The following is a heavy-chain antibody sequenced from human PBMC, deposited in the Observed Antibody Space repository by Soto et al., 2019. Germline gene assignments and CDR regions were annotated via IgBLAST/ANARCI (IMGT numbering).Heavy chain of an antibody. D-gene: IGHD1-26*01. V-gene: IGHV1-8*01. CDR2: MQPSTGRT. Sequence: GASVKVSCKASGYSFTSLDINWVRQTAGQGLEWMGWMQPSTGRTGYAQKFQGRVTMTRDTSINTAYMELTTLTSDDTAFYYCARGVSEGVDYWGQGTRVTVAS. CDR3: ARGVSEGVDY. CDR1: GYSFTSLD. J-gene: IGHJ4*02.